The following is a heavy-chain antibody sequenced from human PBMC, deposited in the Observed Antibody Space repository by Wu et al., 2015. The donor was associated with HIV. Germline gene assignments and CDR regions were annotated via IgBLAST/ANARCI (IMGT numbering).Heavy chain of an antibody. CDR2: ISTYNGNT. J-gene: IGHJ6*03. Sequence: QVQLVQSGAEVKKPGASVKVSCKASGYTFITYGISWVRQAPGQGLEWMGWISTYNGNTNYAQKLQGRVTMTTDTSTSTAYMELRSLRSDDTAVYYCARQYSSTWRYYYYYMDVWGKRDQRSTVSS. V-gene: IGHV1-18*01. D-gene: IGHD6-13*01. CDR3: ARQYSSTWRYYYYYMDV. CDR1: GYTFITYG.